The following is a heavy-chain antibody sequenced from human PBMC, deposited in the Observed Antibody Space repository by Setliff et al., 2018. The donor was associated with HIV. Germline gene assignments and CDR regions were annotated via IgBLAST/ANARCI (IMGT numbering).Heavy chain of an antibody. V-gene: IGHV5-51*01. D-gene: IGHD3-3*01. CDR1: GYVFTNYW. CDR3: ARPFGISYRSPFDP. Sequence: PGESLKISCKSSGYVFTNYWIGWVRQMPGKGLEWMGIISPDDSDTRYSPSFQGQVTISVDKSTSTAYLQWSSLKASDSAIYYCARPFGISYRSPFDPWGQGTLVTVSS. J-gene: IGHJ5*02. CDR2: ISPDDSDT.